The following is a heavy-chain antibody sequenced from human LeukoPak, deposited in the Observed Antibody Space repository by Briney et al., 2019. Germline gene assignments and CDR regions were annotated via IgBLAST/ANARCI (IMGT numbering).Heavy chain of an antibody. Sequence: GGSLRLSCAASVFTFSSYWMHWVRQAPGKGLVWVSRINSDGSSTSYADSVKGRFTISRDNAKNTLYLQMNSLRAEDTAVYYCARETTVNLLYYYYGMDVWGQGTTVTVSS. V-gene: IGHV3-74*01. J-gene: IGHJ6*02. CDR2: INSDGSST. CDR3: ARETTVNLLYYYYGMDV. CDR1: VFTFSSYW. D-gene: IGHD4-17*01.